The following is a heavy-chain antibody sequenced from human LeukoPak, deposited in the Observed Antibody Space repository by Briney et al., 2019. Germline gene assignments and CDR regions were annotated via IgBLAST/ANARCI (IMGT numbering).Heavy chain of an antibody. CDR3: ARGPRSSYYDNSGYYSTSYYFDY. V-gene: IGHV4-59*01. CDR2: IYYSGST. D-gene: IGHD3-22*01. CDR1: GGSISGYY. Sequence: SETLSLTCTVSGGSISGYYCSWIRQPPGKGLEWVGYIYYSGSTNYNPSLKSRVIISVDTSKNQFSLKLSSVTAADTAVYYCARGPRSSYYDNSGYYSTSYYFDYWGQGTLVTVSS. J-gene: IGHJ4*02.